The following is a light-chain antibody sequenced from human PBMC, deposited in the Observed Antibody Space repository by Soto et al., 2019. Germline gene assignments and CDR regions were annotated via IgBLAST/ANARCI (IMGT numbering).Light chain of an antibody. Sequence: DIQMTQSPSTLSASVGDRVTITCRASQSISSWLAWYQQKPGKAPKLLIYDASSLESGVPSRFSGSGPGTEFTLTISSLQPDDFPPYYCQQYNSYSYTSGQGTKLEIK. J-gene: IGKJ2*01. V-gene: IGKV1-5*01. CDR3: QQYNSYSYT. CDR2: DAS. CDR1: QSISSW.